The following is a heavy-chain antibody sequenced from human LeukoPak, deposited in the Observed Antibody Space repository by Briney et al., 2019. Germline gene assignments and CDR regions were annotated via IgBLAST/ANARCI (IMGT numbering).Heavy chain of an antibody. V-gene: IGHV4-59*08. J-gene: IGHJ4*02. CDR1: GGSISSYY. D-gene: IGHD1-1*01. CDR3: ARLNEGYFDY. CDR2: IYYSGST. Sequence: SETLSLTCTVSGGSISSYYWSWIRQPPGKGLEWVGYIYYSGSTNYNPSLKSRVTISVDTSKNQFSLKLSSVTAADTAVYYCARLNEGYFDYWGQGTLVTVSS.